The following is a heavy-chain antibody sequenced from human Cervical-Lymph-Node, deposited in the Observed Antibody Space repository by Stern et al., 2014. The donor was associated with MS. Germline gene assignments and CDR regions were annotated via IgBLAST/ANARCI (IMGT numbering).Heavy chain of an antibody. CDR1: GGSVSSGNYF. Sequence: VQLEESGPGLVKPSETLSLTCTVSGGSVSSGNYFWSWIRQPPGKGLEWIGSVSYSGSTNYNPSLKSRVTISVDTSKNQFSLKLTSVTAADTAVYYCARQSSGGYRWGQGTLVTVSS. CDR2: VSYSGST. V-gene: IGHV4-61*01. J-gene: IGHJ4*02. D-gene: IGHD5-18*01. CDR3: ARQSSGGYR.